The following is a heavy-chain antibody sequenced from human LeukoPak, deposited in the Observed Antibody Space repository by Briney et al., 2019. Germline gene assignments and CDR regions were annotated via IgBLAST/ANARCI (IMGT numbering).Heavy chain of an antibody. CDR2: IHTNERT. V-gene: IGHV4-61*02. CDR1: GGSVSSGDYY. CDR3: ATSTYHDSSGYYYFDY. J-gene: IGHJ4*02. D-gene: IGHD3-22*01. Sequence: SETLSLTCTVSGGSVSSGDYYWSWIRQPAGKGLEWIGRIHTNERTNCNPSLKSRVTISLDTSKNQFSLKLSSVTAADTAVYYCATSTYHDSSGYYYFDYWGQGTLVTVSS.